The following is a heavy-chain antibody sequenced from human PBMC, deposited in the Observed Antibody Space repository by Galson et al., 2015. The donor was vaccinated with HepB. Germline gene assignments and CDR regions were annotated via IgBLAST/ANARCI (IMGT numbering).Heavy chain of an antibody. Sequence: LVKVSCKASGYTFTSDGIGWVRQAPGQGLEWMGWIRTYNGDTYYAQKFQGRVIMTTDTSTSTAYMELRSLRSDDTAIYYCAKKASTSCDYWGQGTLVTVS. CDR3: AKKASTSCDY. D-gene: IGHD2-2*01. CDR2: IRTYNGDT. CDR1: GYTFTSDG. J-gene: IGHJ4*02. V-gene: IGHV1-18*01.